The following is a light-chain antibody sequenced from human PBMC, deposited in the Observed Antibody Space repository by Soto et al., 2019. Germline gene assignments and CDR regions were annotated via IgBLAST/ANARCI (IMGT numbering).Light chain of an antibody. V-gene: IGLV4-69*01. J-gene: IGLJ3*02. CDR1: SGHSSYA. CDR2: VNSDGSH. CDR3: QTWGTGIHWV. Sequence: QPVLTQSPSASASLGASVKLTCTLSSGHSSYAIAWHQLQPEKGPRYLMRVNSDGSHSKGDGIPDRFSGSSSGAERHLTISSLQSEDEADYYCQTWGTGIHWVFGGGTKLTVL.